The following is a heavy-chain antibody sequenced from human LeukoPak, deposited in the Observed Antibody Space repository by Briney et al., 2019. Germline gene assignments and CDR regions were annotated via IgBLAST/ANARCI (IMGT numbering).Heavy chain of an antibody. V-gene: IGHV3-74*01. Sequence: PGGSLRLSCAASAFTFSNYWMHWVRQAPGKGLVWVSHINSDGSDTSYADSVKGRFTISRDDAKHTLYLQMNSVRVEHTAVYYCARGGDLSIPYYFDYWGQGTLVTVSS. CDR3: ARGGDLSIPYYFDY. D-gene: IGHD3-16*02. CDR1: AFTFSNYW. CDR2: INSDGSDT. J-gene: IGHJ4*02.